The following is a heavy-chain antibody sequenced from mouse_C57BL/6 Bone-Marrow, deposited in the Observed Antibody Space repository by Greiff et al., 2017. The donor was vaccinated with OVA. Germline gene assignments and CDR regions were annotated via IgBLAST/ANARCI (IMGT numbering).Heavy chain of an antibody. Sequence: EVQLQESGGGLVKPGGSLKLSCAASGFTFSSYAMSWVRQTPEKRLEWVATISDGGSYTYYPDNVKGRFTISRDNAKNNLYLQMSHLKSEDTAMYYCAREDYYGISPWLAYWGQGTLVTVSA. D-gene: IGHD1-1*01. CDR3: AREDYYGISPWLAY. V-gene: IGHV5-4*01. J-gene: IGHJ3*01. CDR1: GFTFSSYA. CDR2: ISDGGSYT.